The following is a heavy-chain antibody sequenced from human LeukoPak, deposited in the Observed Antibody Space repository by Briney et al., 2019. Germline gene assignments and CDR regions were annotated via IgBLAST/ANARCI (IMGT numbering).Heavy chain of an antibody. D-gene: IGHD6-6*01. CDR3: ARAIAARVYDAFDI. J-gene: IGHJ3*02. CDR2: ISSSSSYI. CDR1: GFTFSSYS. Sequence: PGWSLRLSCAASGFTFSSYSMNWLRQAPGKGLEWVSSISSSSSYIYYADSVKGRFTISRDNAKNSLYLQMNSLRAEDTAVHYCARAIAARVYDAFDIWGQGTMVTVSS. V-gene: IGHV3-21*01.